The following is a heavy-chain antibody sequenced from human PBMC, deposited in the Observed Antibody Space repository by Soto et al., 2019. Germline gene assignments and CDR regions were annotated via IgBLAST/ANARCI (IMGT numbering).Heavy chain of an antibody. D-gene: IGHD3-22*01. CDR1: GFTFSSYA. CDR3: AKVFLTYCDSRGYKHFHY. CDR2: ISGSGGST. V-gene: IGHV3-23*01. J-gene: IGHJ4*02. Sequence: EVQLLESGGGLVQPGGSLRLSCAASGFTFSSYAMSWVRQAPGKGLEWVSGISGSGGSTYYADSVKGRFTISRDNYKNRLYLQMNGLGAEETGVYYCAKVFLTYCDSRGYKHFHYWGQGTLVTGSS.